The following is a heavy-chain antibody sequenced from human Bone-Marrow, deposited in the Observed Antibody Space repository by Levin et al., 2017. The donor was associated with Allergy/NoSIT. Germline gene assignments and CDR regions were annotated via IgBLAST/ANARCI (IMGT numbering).Heavy chain of an antibody. Sequence: PGGSLRLSCAASGFTFSSYWMSWVRQAPGKGLEWVANIKQDGSEKYYVDSVKGRFTISRDNAKNSLYLQMNSLRAEDTAVYYCARELVDTAMVLFDYWGQGTLVTVSS. CDR2: IKQDGSEK. CDR1: GFTFSSYW. D-gene: IGHD5-18*01. V-gene: IGHV3-7*03. J-gene: IGHJ4*02. CDR3: ARELVDTAMVLFDY.